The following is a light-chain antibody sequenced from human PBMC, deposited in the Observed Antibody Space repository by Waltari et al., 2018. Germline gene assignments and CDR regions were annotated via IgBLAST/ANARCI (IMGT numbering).Light chain of an antibody. J-gene: IGKJ4*01. CDR2: EAS. CDR3: QQRSNWPPLT. CDR1: QSVSNF. Sequence: EIVLTQSPATRSLSPGERATLSCRASQSVSNFLAWYQQKPGQAPRLLIYEASKRATGIPARFSGSGSGTDFTLTINSLEPEDFAVYYCQQRSNWPPLTFGGGTKVEIK. V-gene: IGKV3-11*01.